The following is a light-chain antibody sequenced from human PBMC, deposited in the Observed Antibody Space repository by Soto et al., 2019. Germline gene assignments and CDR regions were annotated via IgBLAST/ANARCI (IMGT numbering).Light chain of an antibody. V-gene: IGKV1-9*01. CDR3: QQLNSFPIT. Sequence: DLQLTQAPSFLSASAGDRVTITCRASQVISSYLAWYQQKPGRAPNLLIYAASTLQSGVPSRFSGSGSGTELTITITSLQPEDFETYYGQQLNSFPITFGQGTRLEIK. J-gene: IGKJ5*01. CDR1: QVISSY. CDR2: AAS.